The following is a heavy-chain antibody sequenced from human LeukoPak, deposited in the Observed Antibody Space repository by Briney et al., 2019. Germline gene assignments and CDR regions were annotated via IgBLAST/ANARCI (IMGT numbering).Heavy chain of an antibody. J-gene: IGHJ3*02. V-gene: IGHV4-59*01. CDR3: ASGRGLYSFYAFDI. Sequence: PETLSLTCTVSGGSISSYYWSWIRQPPGKGLEWIGYIYYSGSTDYNPSLRSRVTISVDTSKSQSSLKLSSVTAADTAVYYCASGRGLYSFYAFDIWGQGTMVTVSS. CDR2: IYYSGST. D-gene: IGHD5-18*01. CDR1: GGSISSYY.